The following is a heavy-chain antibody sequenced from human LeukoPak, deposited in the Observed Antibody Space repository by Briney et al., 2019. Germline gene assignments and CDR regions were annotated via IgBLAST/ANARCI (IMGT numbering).Heavy chain of an antibody. V-gene: IGHV4-34*01. D-gene: IGHD5-18*01. CDR2: INHSGST. CDR1: GGSFSGYY. Sequence: SETLSLTCAVYGGSFSGYYWSWIRQPPGKGLEWIGEINHSGSTNYNPSLKSRVTISVDTSKNQFSLKLSSVTAADTAVYYCARRGYSYGKFDYWGQGTLVTVS. J-gene: IGHJ4*02. CDR3: ARRGYSYGKFDY.